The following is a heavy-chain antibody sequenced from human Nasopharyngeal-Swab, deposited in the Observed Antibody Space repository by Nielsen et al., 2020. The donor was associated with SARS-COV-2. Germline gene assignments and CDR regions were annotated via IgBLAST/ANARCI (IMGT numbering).Heavy chain of an antibody. J-gene: IGHJ4*02. V-gene: IGHV3-21*01. D-gene: IGHD3-16*01. CDR2: ISDRTTYI. Sequence: GESLKISCAASGFTFSTYNMHWVRQAPGKGLEWVSSISDRTTYIYYADSMKGRFTISRDNVKNSLYLQMSSLRAEDTAIYYCARGGQKPLWGQGTLVTVSS. CDR1: GFTFSTYN. CDR3: ARGGQKPL.